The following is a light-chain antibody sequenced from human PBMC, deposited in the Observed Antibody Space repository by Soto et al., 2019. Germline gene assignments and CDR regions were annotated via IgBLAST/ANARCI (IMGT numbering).Light chain of an antibody. V-gene: IGKV3-20*01. CDR1: QNVNRNY. J-gene: IGKJ4*01. Sequence: EIVLTQSPGTLSLSQGERATLSCRASQNVNRNYLAWYQQKPGQAPRRLIYFASSRAPGIPDRFSGSGSGPDFTLTIRRLEPEDFAVYCCQNYVSTPLTFGGGTKVEIK. CDR2: FAS. CDR3: QNYVSTPLT.